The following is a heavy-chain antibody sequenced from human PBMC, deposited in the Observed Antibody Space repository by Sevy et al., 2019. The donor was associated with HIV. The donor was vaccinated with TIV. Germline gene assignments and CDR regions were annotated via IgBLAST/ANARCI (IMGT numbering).Heavy chain of an antibody. CDR2: INPGDGTT. V-gene: IGHV1-46*01. Sequence: ASVKVSCKASGYIFRKYYIHWVRPAPGQGLEWMGIINPGDGTTVYAEKFQDRVTLTTDMSKSTVYMEMSSLRAEDTAVYYCARFSGGYPVSSVDYWGRGTLVTVSS. CDR1: GYIFRKYY. J-gene: IGHJ4*02. CDR3: ARFSGGYPVSSVDY. D-gene: IGHD1-26*01.